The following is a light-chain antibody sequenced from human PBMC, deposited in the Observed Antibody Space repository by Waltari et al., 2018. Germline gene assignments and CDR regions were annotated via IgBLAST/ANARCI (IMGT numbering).Light chain of an antibody. V-gene: IGLV2-11*01. J-gene: IGLJ7*01. CDR3: CSYAGSYTFV. CDR2: DVV. CDR1: SSDVGSSNF. Sequence: QYVLTQTRSVSASPGQSVTISCSGTSSDVGSSNFVSWYQQHPGNAPKLLIYDVVKRPSGVPDRFSGSKSGNTASLTISGLQTEDESDYYCCSYAGSYTFVFGGGTQLTVL.